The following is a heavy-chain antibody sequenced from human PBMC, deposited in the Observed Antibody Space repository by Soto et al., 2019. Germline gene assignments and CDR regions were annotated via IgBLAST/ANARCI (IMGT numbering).Heavy chain of an antibody. D-gene: IGHD6-13*01. J-gene: IGHJ4*02. CDR3: ARRRRAAGGYYFDY. CDR1: GFSLSTSGVG. V-gene: IGHV2-5*02. CDR2: IYWDDDK. Sequence: QITLKESGPTLVKPTQTLTLTCSFSGFSLSTSGVGVGWIRQPPGKDLEWLALIYWDDDKRYSPALERRLTITRDTSKNQVVLTMTNMNPVDTATYYCARRRRAAGGYYFDYWGQGALITVSS.